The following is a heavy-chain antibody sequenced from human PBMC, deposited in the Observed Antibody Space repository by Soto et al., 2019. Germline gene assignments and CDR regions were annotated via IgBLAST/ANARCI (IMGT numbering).Heavy chain of an antibody. V-gene: IGHV3-30*18. J-gene: IGHJ4*02. CDR1: GFTFRTYG. CDR3: SQEAPGGWHFFDN. D-gene: IGHD6-19*01. CDR2: MSYDGRQK. Sequence: QVQLVESGGGVVQPGRSLRLSCAASGFTFRTYGMHWVRQAPGKGLEWVAFMSYDGRQKYYADSVKGRFTISRDNSKNTLDLQMHSLATEDTSVYFCSQEAPGGWHFFDNWGQGTLGTVSS.